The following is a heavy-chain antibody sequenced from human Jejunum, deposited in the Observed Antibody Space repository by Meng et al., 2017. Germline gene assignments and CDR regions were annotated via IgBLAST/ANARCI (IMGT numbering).Heavy chain of an antibody. D-gene: IGHD1-1*01. CDR2: IYYSGST. CDR1: GGSTISSGYY. CDR3: ARHFLTMSKDYFDY. Sequence: QVQLQESGPGLVKPSETLSLTCTFSGGSTISSGYYWGWIRQPPGKGLEWMGSIYYSGSTYYNSPLKSRVTIFVDTSKNQFSLKLRSVTAADTAIYYCARHFLTMSKDYFDYWGQGTLVTVSS. J-gene: IGHJ4*02. V-gene: IGHV4-39*01.